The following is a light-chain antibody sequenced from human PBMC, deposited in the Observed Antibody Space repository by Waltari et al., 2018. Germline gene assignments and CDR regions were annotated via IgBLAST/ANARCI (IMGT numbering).Light chain of an antibody. CDR1: ALPKKY. CDR2: EDN. J-gene: IGLJ2*01. CDR3: SSTDSSGNYVV. Sequence: SYELTQPPSVSVSPGQTARLTCSGDALPKKYAYWYQQKSGQAPVLVMYEDNKRPAGSPEGFSGSSSGAMATMTISGAQVEDDGDYYCSSTDSSGNYVVFGGGTKLTVL. V-gene: IGLV3-10*01.